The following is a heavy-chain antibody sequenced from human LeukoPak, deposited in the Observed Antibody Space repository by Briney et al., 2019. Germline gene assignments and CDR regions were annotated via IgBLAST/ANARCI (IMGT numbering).Heavy chain of an antibody. CDR2: ITGNGRST. J-gene: IGHJ2*01. D-gene: IGHD1-26*01. CDR3: AKSGTMGPTRFDWYFDL. CDR1: GFTFNNYA. Sequence: GGSLRLSCAASGFTFNNYAMGWVRQTPGKGLEWVSGITGNGRSTYYAGSVKGRFTISRDNSKNTLYLQVNSLRAEDTAAYFCAKSGTMGPTRFDWYFDLWGRGTQVIVSS. V-gene: IGHV3-23*01.